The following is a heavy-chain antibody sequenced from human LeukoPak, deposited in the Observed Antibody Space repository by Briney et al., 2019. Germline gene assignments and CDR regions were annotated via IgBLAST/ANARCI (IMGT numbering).Heavy chain of an antibody. CDR3: AYTIYGGNSIFDY. CDR2: IYYSGST. V-gene: IGHV4-31*03. D-gene: IGHD4-23*01. Sequence: SETLSLTCTVSGGSISSGGYYWSWIRQHPGKGLEWIGYIYYSGSTYYNPSLKSRVTISVDTSKNQFSLKLSSVTAADTAVYYCAYTIYGGNSIFDYWGQGTLVTVSS. CDR1: GGSISSGGYY. J-gene: IGHJ4*02.